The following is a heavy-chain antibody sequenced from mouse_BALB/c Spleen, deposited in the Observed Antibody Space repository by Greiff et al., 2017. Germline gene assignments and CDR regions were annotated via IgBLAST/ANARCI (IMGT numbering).Heavy chain of an antibody. D-gene: IGHD2-14*01. V-gene: IGHV2-9*02. CDR2: IWAGGST. CDR1: GFSLTSYG. J-gene: IGHJ4*01. Sequence: QVQLKESGPGLVAPSQSLSITCTVSGFSLTSYGVHWVRQPPGKGLEWLGVIWAGGSTNYNSALMSRLSISKDNSKSQVFLKMNSLQTDDTAMYYCARAYYRYGDAMDYWGQGTSVTVSS. CDR3: ARAYYRYGDAMDY.